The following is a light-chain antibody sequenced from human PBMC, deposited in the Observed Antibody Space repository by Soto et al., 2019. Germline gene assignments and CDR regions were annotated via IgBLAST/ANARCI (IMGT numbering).Light chain of an antibody. Sequence: EMVLTQSPGTLSLSPGERATLSCRASRSLSSSYVVWYQQKPGQAPRLLIYAASRRATGIPDRFSGSGSATEYTLTFSRLEPEDFAVYYCQQQGTFGQGTKLEIK. CDR2: AAS. CDR3: QQQGT. J-gene: IGKJ2*01. V-gene: IGKV3-20*01. CDR1: RSLSSSY.